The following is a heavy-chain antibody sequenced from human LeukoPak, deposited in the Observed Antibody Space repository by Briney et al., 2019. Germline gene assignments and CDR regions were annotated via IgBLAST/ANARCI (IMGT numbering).Heavy chain of an antibody. CDR2: INPDGGVT. V-gene: IGHV1-2*02. CDR3: ARDLTHRRNYDNSGYQIVPAF. Sequence: ASVKVSCKASGYSFTGYYIHWVRQAPGQGLEWMGWINPDGGVTKSAQNFQGRVTMTRDKSINTVYMELSGLTSDDTALYYCARDLTHRRNYDNSGYQIVPAFWGQGTLVTVSS. D-gene: IGHD3-22*01. CDR1: GYSFTGYY. J-gene: IGHJ4*02.